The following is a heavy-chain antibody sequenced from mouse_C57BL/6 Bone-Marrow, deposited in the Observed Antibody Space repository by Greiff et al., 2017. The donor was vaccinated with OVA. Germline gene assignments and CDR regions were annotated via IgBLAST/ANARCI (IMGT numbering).Heavy chain of an antibody. CDR1: GYTFTDYN. Sequence: VQLQQSGPELVKPGASVKIPCKASGYTFTDYNMDWVKQSHGKRLEWIGDINPNNGGTIYNQKFKGKATLNVDKSTSTANMVLRSLTSEDTAVYYCARGITTVPYWYFDVWGTGTTVTVSS. CDR2: INPNNGGT. J-gene: IGHJ1*03. V-gene: IGHV1-18*01. CDR3: ARGITTVPYWYFDV. D-gene: IGHD2-4*01.